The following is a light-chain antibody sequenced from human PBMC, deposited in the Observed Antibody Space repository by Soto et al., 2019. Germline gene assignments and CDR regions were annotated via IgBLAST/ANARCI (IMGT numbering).Light chain of an antibody. CDR2: GAS. CDR3: QQYGSSRT. CDR1: QSVSSSY. J-gene: IGKJ1*01. Sequence: EIVLTQSPGTLCLSPGERATLSCRASQSVSSSYLAWYQQKPGQAPRLLIYGASSRATGIPDRFSGSGSGTDSTLTISRLEPEDFAVYYCQQYGSSRTFGQGTKVDIK. V-gene: IGKV3-20*01.